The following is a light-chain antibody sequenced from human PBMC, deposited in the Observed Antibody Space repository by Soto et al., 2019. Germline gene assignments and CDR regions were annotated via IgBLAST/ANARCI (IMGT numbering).Light chain of an antibody. J-gene: IGKJ4*01. CDR3: QQYNSYSLT. CDR2: KAS. V-gene: IGKV1-5*03. CDR1: QSISSW. Sequence: DIQMTQSPSTLSASVGDRVTITCRASQSISSWLAWYQQKPGNAPKLLIYKASSLESGVPSRFSGSGSGTEFTLTICSLQPDDFATYYCQQYNSYSLTFGGGTKVEIK.